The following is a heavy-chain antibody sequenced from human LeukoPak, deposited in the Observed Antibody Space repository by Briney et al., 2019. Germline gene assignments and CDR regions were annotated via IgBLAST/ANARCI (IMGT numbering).Heavy chain of an antibody. J-gene: IGHJ5*02. CDR2: INPNSGGT. CDR3: ARSRFGYYYGSGSRSWFDP. CDR1: GYTFTGYY. Sequence: GASVKVSCKASGYTFTGYYMHWVRQAPGQGLEWMGWINPNSGGTNYAQKFQGRVTMTRDTSISTAYMELSRLRSDDTAVYYCARSRFGYYYGSGSRSWFDPWGQGTLVTVSS. D-gene: IGHD3-10*01. V-gene: IGHV1-2*02.